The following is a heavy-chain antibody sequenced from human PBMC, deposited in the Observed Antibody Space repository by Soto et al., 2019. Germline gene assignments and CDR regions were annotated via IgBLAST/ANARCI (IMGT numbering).Heavy chain of an antibody. CDR1: GFTFSSYA. Sequence: GGSLRLSCAASGFTFSSYAMSWVRQAPGKGLEWVSAISGSGGSTYYADSVKGRFTISRDNSKNTLYLQMNSLRAEDTAVYYCAKGDCSSTSCSNLDYWGQGTLVTVSS. D-gene: IGHD2-2*01. V-gene: IGHV3-23*01. CDR3: AKGDCSSTSCSNLDY. J-gene: IGHJ4*02. CDR2: ISGSGGST.